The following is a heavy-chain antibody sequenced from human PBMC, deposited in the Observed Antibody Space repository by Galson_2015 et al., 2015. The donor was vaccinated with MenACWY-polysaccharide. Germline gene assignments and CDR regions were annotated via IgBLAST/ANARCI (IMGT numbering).Heavy chain of an antibody. V-gene: IGHV3-23*01. CDR1: GFNFSILV. D-gene: IGHD1-26*01. CDR3: VKGGWGDN. J-gene: IGHJ4*02. CDR2: ISPGSKTA. Sequence: SLRLPCAASGFNFSILVMTWVRQGPGKGLEWVSAISPGSKTAYYSDSVKGRFSISRDNSKDTLYLQMDSLRAEDTAVYYCVKGGWGDNWGQGTLVTVSS.